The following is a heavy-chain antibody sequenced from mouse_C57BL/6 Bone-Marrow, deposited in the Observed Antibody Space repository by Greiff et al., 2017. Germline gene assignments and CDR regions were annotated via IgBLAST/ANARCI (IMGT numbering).Heavy chain of an antibody. CDR3: ARGDYYGSVFAY. D-gene: IGHD1-1*01. Sequence: QVQLQQSGAELARPGASVKMSCKASGYTFTSYTMHWVKQRPGQGLEWIGYINPSSGYTKYNQKFKDKATLTADKSSSTAYMPLSSLTSEDSAVYYGARGDYYGSVFAYWGQGTLVTVSA. J-gene: IGHJ3*01. CDR2: INPSSGYT. V-gene: IGHV1-4*01. CDR1: GYTFTSYT.